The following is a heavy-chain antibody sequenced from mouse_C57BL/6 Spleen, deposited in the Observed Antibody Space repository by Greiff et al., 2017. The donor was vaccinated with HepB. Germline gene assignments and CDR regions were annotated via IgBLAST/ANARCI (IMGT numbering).Heavy chain of an antibody. CDR3: AGTMSYAMDY. CDR2: ISSGGSYT. CDR1: GFTFSSYG. D-gene: IGHD1-1*02. J-gene: IGHJ4*01. V-gene: IGHV5-6*01. Sequence: EVQLVESGGDLVKPGGSLKLSCAASGFTFSSYGMSWVRQTPDKRLEWVATISSGGSYTYYPDSVKGRFTISRDNAKNTLYLQMSSLKSEDTAMYYCAGTMSYAMDYWGQGTSVTVSS.